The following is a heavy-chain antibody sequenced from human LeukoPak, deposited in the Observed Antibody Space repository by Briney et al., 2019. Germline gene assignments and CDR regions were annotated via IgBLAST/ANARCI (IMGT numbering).Heavy chain of an antibody. CDR1: GYSFTSYW. J-gene: IGHJ4*02. CDR2: IYPGDSDT. V-gene: IGHV5-51*01. Sequence: ESLKISCKGSGYSFTSYWIAWVRQMPGKGLEWMGIIYPGDSDTRYSPSFQGQVTISADKSISTAYLQWSSLKASDTAMYYCATHSGSYFYYFDNWGQGTMVTVSS. D-gene: IGHD1-26*01. CDR3: ATHSGSYFYYFDN.